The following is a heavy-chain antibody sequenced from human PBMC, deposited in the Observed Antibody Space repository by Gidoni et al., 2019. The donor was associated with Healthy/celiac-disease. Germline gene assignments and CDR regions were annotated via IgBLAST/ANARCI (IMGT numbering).Heavy chain of an antibody. CDR3: ATSGAIVYDFDY. Sequence: QVQLVQSGAEVKKPGASVKVSCKVSGYTLTELSMHWVRQAPGKGLEWMGGFDPEDGETSYAQKFQVRVTMTEDTSTDTAYMELSSLRSEDTAVYYCATSGAIVYDFDYWGQGTLVTVSS. J-gene: IGHJ4*02. CDR2: FDPEDGET. V-gene: IGHV1-24*01. CDR1: GYTLTELS. D-gene: IGHD2-15*01.